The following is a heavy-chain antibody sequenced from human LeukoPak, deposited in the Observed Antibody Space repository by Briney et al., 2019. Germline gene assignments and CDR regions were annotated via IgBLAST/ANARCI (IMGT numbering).Heavy chain of an antibody. V-gene: IGHV4-59*01. CDR1: GGSISSYY. CDR3: ARGAVTQPLTWFDP. CDR2: ISYSGST. J-gene: IGHJ5*02. Sequence: PWETLSLTCTVSGGSISSYYWSWIRQPPGKGLEWIGYISYSGSTNYYPSLKSRVTISVDTSKNQFSLKLSSVTAADTAVYYCARGAVTQPLTWFDPWGQGTLVTVSS. D-gene: IGHD4-17*01.